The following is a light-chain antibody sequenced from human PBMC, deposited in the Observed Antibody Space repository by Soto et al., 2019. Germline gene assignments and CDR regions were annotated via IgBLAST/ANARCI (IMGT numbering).Light chain of an antibody. V-gene: IGKV1-5*03. Sequence: DIQMTQSPSTLSASVGDRVTITCRASQNINSWLAWYQQKPGKAPKLLIHKASSLQSGVPSRFSGSGSGTEFTLTISSLQPEDFGSYYCQEYRNDYGTFGQGTKVEMK. CDR3: QEYRNDYGT. J-gene: IGKJ1*01. CDR2: KAS. CDR1: QNINSW.